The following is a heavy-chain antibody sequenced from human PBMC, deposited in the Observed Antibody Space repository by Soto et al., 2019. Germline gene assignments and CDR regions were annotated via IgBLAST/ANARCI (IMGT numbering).Heavy chain of an antibody. CDR3: AKDIRNGLPFHYYSGMDV. Sequence: VQLVESGGGLVQPGRSLRLSCAASGFTFDDYAMHWVRQAPGKGLEWVSGVSWNSGSIGYADSVRGRFTISRDNAKNSLYLQMNSLRPEDTALYCCAKDIRNGLPFHYYSGMDVWGQGTPVTVSS. CDR2: VSWNSGSI. J-gene: IGHJ6*02. D-gene: IGHD3-3*01. V-gene: IGHV3-9*01. CDR1: GFTFDDYA.